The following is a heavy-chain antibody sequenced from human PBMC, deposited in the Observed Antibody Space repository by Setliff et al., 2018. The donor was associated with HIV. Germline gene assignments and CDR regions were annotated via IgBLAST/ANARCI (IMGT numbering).Heavy chain of an antibody. J-gene: IGHJ3*02. CDR2: MNPNSGNT. Sequence: ASVKVSCKASGYTFSSYDINWVRQATGQGLEWMGWMNPNSGNTGYAQKFQGRVTMTRDTSTSTVYMELRSLRSDDTAVYYCARIRGVIADASDIWGQGTMVTVSS. D-gene: IGHD3-10*01. CDR3: ARIRGVIADASDI. CDR1: GYTFSSYD. V-gene: IGHV1-8*01.